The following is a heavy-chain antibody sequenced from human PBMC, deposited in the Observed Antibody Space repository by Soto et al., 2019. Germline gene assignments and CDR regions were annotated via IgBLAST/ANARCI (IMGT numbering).Heavy chain of an antibody. CDR1: IFTFSDYV. CDR2: ISGAGTTT. D-gene: IGHD1-26*01. V-gene: IGHV3-23*01. Sequence: EVQLLESEGGLVQPGGSLRLSCAASIFTFSDYVMTWVRQAPGKGQEWVSSISGAGTTTFYADSVKGRFTISRDNSKNTLYLQMNSLRAEDTALYYCAKDRVGSVPDAFDIWGQGTMVTVSP. CDR3: AKDRVGSVPDAFDI. J-gene: IGHJ3*02.